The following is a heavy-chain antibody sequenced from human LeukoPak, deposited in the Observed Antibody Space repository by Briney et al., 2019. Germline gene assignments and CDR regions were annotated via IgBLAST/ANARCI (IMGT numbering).Heavy chain of an antibody. V-gene: IGHV3-21*01. D-gene: IGHD2-2*01. CDR3: ARDASTRCYLCEVDY. CDR1: GFTFSSYS. Sequence: KPGGSLRLSCAASGFTFSSYSMNWVRQAPGKGLEWVSSISAGSNYIYYGDSVKGRFTISRDNAKNSLYLQMSSLRAEDTAVYYCARDASTRCYLCEVDYWGQGTLVTVSS. CDR2: ISAGSNYI. J-gene: IGHJ4*02.